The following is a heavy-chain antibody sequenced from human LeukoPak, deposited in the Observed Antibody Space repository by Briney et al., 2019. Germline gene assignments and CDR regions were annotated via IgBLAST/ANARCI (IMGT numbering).Heavy chain of an antibody. J-gene: IGHJ2*01. D-gene: IGHD6-13*01. V-gene: IGHV4-38-2*02. CDR1: GYSISSGYY. CDR3: ARDPGSSWPPYWYFDL. Sequence: SETLSLTCTVSGYSISSGYYWGWIRQPPGKGLEWIGSIYHSGSTYYNPSLKSRVTISVDTSKNQFSLKLSSVTAADTAVYYCARDPGSSWPPYWYFDLWGRGTLDTVSS. CDR2: IYHSGST.